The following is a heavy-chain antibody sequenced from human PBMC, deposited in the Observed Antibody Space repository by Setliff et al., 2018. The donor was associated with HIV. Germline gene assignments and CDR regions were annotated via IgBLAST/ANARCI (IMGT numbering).Heavy chain of an antibody. CDR2: INHSGST. CDR3: ARPLTTVRGATYAMDV. D-gene: IGHD3-10*01. J-gene: IGHJ6*02. V-gene: IGHV4-38-2*02. CDR1: GYSISSGYY. Sequence: SETLSLTCTVSGYSISSGYYWSWIRQPPGMGLEWIGEINHSGSTNYNPSLKSRVTISVDTSKNQFSLELTSVTAADTAVYYCARPLTTVRGATYAMDVWGQGTTVTVYS.